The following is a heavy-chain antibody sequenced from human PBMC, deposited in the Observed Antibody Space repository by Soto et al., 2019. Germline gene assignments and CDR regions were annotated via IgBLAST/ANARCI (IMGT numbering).Heavy chain of an antibody. J-gene: IGHJ4*02. CDR3: ARLVVVARSSSLYPGFFDS. CDR2: VYYTGIT. D-gene: IGHD2-15*01. CDR1: GVSIVYYY. Sequence: PSETLSLTCSVSGVSIVYYYYNWIRQAPGKGLEWIGHVYYTGITSYNPSLNSRVTISVDTSKNQISLKLSSVTAADTAVYYCARLVVVARSSSLYPGFFDSWGQGTLVTVSS. V-gene: IGHV4-59*08.